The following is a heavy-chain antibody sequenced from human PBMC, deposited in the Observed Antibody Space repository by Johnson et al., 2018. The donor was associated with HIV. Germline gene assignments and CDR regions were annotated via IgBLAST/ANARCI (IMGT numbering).Heavy chain of an antibody. V-gene: IGHV3-38-3*01. CDR3: AQENFEWELGAFDI. D-gene: IGHD1-26*01. J-gene: IGHJ3*02. CDR1: GFTVSSNE. Sequence: VQLVESRGVLVQPGGSLRLSCAASGFTVSSNEMSWVRQAPGKGLEWVSSISGGSTYYADSRKGRFTISRDNSKNTLYLQMNSLRAEDTAVYYCAQENFEWELGAFDIWGQGTMVTVSS. CDR2: ISGGST.